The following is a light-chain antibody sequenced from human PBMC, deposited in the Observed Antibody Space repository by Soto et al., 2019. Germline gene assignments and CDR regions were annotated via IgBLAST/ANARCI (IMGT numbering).Light chain of an antibody. CDR2: GAS. V-gene: IGKV3-20*01. CDR3: QQYGSSLFT. Sequence: EITMTQSPATLSLSPGERATLSCRASQSVSSSYLAWYQQKPGQAPRLLIYGASSRATGIPDRFSGSGSGTDFTLTISRLEPEDFAVYYCQQYGSSLFTFGPGTKVDIK. CDR1: QSVSSSY. J-gene: IGKJ3*01.